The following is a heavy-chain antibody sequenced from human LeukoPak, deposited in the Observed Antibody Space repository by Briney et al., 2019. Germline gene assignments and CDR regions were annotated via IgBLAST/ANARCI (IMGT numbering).Heavy chain of an antibody. CDR3: AKGVVPAAIPLYDAFDV. CDR1: GFTFSSYG. D-gene: IGHD2-2*01. V-gene: IGHV3-30*18. J-gene: IGHJ3*01. Sequence: PGGSLRLSCAASGFTFSSYGMHWVRQAPGKGLEWVAVISYDGSNKYYADSVKGRFTISRDNSKNTLYLQMNSLRAEDTAVYYCAKGVVPAAIPLYDAFDVWGQGTMVTVSS. CDR2: ISYDGSNK.